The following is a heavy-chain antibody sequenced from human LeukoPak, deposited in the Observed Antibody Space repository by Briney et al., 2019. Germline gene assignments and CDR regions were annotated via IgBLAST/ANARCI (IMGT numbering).Heavy chain of an antibody. V-gene: IGHV3-23*01. D-gene: IGHD3-3*01. CDR3: AKDSTTSGSYYGMDV. CDR2: FSGSGGST. Sequence: PGGSLRLSCAASGFAFNNYVMSWVREAPGKGLVWLSSFSGSGGSTYYTVSVKGRFTISRDNSKNTLSLQMNSLRAEDTAVYYCAKDSTTSGSYYGMDVWGQGTTVTVSS. J-gene: IGHJ6*02. CDR1: GFAFNNYV.